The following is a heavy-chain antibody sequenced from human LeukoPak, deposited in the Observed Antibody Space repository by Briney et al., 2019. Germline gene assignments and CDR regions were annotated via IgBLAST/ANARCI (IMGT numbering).Heavy chain of an antibody. CDR1: VFTFSTYS. CDR3: AKEVTIPAAGRKDYYYYGLDV. J-gene: IGHJ6*02. V-gene: IGHV3-30*18. Sequence: GGSLRLSCAASVFTFSTYSVHWVRQAPGKGLEWMAVISSGGSDKYHAGSVKGRFTISRDNSKNTLYLQMDSLRAEDTAVYYCAKEVTIPAAGRKDYYYYGLDVWGQGTTVTVSS. D-gene: IGHD6-13*01. CDR2: ISSGGSDK.